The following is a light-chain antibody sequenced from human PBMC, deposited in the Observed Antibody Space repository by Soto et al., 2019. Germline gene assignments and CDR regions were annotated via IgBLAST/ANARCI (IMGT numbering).Light chain of an antibody. V-gene: IGKV1-39*01. CDR1: PSISRD. Sequence: DIQMTQSPSSLSASVGDRVTITCRASPSISRDLNWYQQKPGKAPKLLIYAASSLQSGVPSRFSGSGSGTDFTLTISSLQPEDFATYYCQQSYTTPYTFGQGTKLEIK. J-gene: IGKJ2*01. CDR3: QQSYTTPYT. CDR2: AAS.